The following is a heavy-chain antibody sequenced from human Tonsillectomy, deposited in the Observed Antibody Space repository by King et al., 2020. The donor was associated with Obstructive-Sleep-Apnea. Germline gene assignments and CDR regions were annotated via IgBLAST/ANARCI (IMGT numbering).Heavy chain of an antibody. CDR2: IWYDGSNK. CDR3: ARDWVNRYGILTGHYIYYYGMDV. J-gene: IGHJ6*02. Sequence: VQLVESGGGVVQPGRSLRLSCAASGFTFSSYGMHWVRQVPGKGLEWVAVIWYDGSNKYYADSVKGRFTISRDNSKNTLYLQMNSLRAEDTAVYYCARDWVNRYGILTGHYIYYYGMDVWGQGTTVTVSS. D-gene: IGHD3-9*01. V-gene: IGHV3-33*01. CDR1: GFTFSSYG.